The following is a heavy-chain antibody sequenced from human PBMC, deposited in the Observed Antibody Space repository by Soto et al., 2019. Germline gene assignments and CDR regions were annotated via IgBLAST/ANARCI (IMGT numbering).Heavy chain of an antibody. CDR3: AKVSILTESYHYYAMDV. CDR1: GFTFSTYA. D-gene: IGHD3-9*01. Sequence: EVQLLESGGGSVQPGGALRLSCVASGFTFSTYAMSWVRQAPGKGLEWVSGIGGLSGGTDYADSVKGRLTISRDNSKNTLYLQMNSLRAEDTAVYFCAKVSILTESYHYYAMDVWGQGTTVTVPS. J-gene: IGHJ6*02. V-gene: IGHV3-23*01. CDR2: IGGLSGGT.